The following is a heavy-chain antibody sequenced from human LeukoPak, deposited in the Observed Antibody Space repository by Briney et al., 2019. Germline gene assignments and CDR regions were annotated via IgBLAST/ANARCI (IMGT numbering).Heavy chain of an antibody. CDR2: IYHSGST. CDR1: GGSISSGGYY. Sequence: PSETLSLTCTVSGGSISSGGYYWSWIRQPPGKGLEWIGYIYHSGSTYYNPSLKSRVTISVDTSKNQFSLKLSSVTPADTAVYYRARGGGYSSGLSYWGQGTLVTVSS. J-gene: IGHJ4*02. D-gene: IGHD6-19*01. CDR3: ARGGGYSSGLSY. V-gene: IGHV4-30-2*01.